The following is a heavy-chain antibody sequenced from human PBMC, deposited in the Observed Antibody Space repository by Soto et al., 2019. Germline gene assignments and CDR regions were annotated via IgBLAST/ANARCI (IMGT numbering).Heavy chain of an antibody. CDR1: GFTFSSYG. J-gene: IGHJ3*02. CDR3: ARVEDSGSNSGDAFDI. D-gene: IGHD1-26*01. CDR2: IWYDGSNK. Sequence: GESLKISCAASGFTFSSYGMHWVRQAPGKGLEWVAVIWYDGSNKYYADSVKGRFTISRDNSKNTLYLQMNSLRAEDTAVYYCARVEDSGSNSGDAFDIWGQGTMVTISS. V-gene: IGHV3-33*01.